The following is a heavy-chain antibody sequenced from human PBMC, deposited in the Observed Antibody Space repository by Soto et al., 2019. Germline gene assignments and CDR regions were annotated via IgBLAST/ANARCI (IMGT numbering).Heavy chain of an antibody. CDR2: INAGNGNT. J-gene: IGHJ6*02. Sequence: ASVKVSCKASGYTFTSYAMHWVRQAPGQRLEWMGWINAGNGNTKYSQKFQGRVTITRDTSTSTVYMELSSLRSEDTAVYYCARDLFGSGYYPPYYYYGMDVWGQGTTVTVSS. D-gene: IGHD3-22*01. V-gene: IGHV1-3*01. CDR3: ARDLFGSGYYPPYYYYGMDV. CDR1: GYTFTSYA.